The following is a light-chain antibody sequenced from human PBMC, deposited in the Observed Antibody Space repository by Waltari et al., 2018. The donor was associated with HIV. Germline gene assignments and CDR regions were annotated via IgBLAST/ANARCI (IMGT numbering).Light chain of an antibody. CDR2: RNV. CDR1: SPNIGSIS. Sequence: SVLTQPPPASGPPGQRFTIPFSGASPNIGSISVYWFQQLPGAAPKLLIYRNVQRPSGVPDRFSGSKSGSSASLAISGLRSEDEAVYYCSTWDDRLSDRVFGGGTKLTVL. CDR3: STWDDRLSDRV. J-gene: IGLJ3*02. V-gene: IGLV1-47*01.